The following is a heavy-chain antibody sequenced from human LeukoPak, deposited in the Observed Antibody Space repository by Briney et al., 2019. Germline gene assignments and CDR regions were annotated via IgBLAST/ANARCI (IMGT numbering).Heavy chain of an antibody. J-gene: IGHJ4*02. CDR1: GFTFSSFG. CDR3: AKNQDCTDWAVDY. CDR2: VDGRGSNT. Sequence: GGSLRLSCAASGFTFSSFGMSWVRQAPGKGLEWVSSVDGRGSNTYYGDSVKGRFIISRDNSKNTLYLQMSSLRAEDTAVYYCAKNQDCTDWAVDYWGQGTLVTVSS. V-gene: IGHV3-23*01. D-gene: IGHD2-8*02.